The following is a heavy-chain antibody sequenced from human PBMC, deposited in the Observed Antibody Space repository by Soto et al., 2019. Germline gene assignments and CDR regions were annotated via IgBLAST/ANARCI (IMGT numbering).Heavy chain of an antibody. D-gene: IGHD1-26*01. CDR1: VFTFDDYA. Sequence: SLRLSCAASVFTFDDYAMHWVRQSPGKGLEWVSGISWDSSGIGYADSVKGRFIISRDNARNTVYLQMNSLEAEDTDVYYCEKLPWEVAPSWGQGTLVTVSS. CDR3: EKLPWEVAPS. CDR2: ISWDSSGI. J-gene: IGHJ5*02. V-gene: IGHV3-9*01.